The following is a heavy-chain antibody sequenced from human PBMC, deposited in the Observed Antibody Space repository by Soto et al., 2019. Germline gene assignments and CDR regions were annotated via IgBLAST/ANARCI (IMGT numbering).Heavy chain of an antibody. V-gene: IGHV2-5*02. CDR3: AHAGDYDLLTFDH. Sequence: QITLKESGPTLVRPAQSLTLTCAFSGFSLTTYDMGVAWIRQPPGKAREWLALIYWDDDKRYSPSLKDRLAISKDTSRNQVVLTITNMDPGDTATYFCAHAGDYDLLTFDHWGPGTLVTVSS. CDR2: IYWDDDK. D-gene: IGHD4-17*01. J-gene: IGHJ4*02. CDR1: GFSLTTYDMG.